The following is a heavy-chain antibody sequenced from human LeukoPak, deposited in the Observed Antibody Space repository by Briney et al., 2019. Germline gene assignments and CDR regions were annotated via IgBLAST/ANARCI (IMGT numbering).Heavy chain of an antibody. J-gene: IGHJ2*01. Sequence: SVKVSCKASGGTFSSYAISWVRQAPGQGLEWMGGIIPIFGTANYAQKFQGRVTITTDESTSTAYMELSSLRSEDTAVYYCARDLYSYGSMWYFDLWGRGTLVTVSS. D-gene: IGHD5-18*01. CDR2: IIPIFGTA. CDR3: ARDLYSYGSMWYFDL. V-gene: IGHV1-69*05. CDR1: GGTFSSYA.